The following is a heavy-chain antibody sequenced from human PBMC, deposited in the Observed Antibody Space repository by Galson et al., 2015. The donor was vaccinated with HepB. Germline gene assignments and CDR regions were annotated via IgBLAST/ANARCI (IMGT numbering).Heavy chain of an antibody. Sequence: SVKVSCKVSGYTLTELSMHWVRQAPGKGLEWMGGFDPEDGETIYAQKFQGRVTMTEDTSTDAAYMELSSLRSEDTAVYYCATGHLAARHYYFDYWGQGTLVTVSS. V-gene: IGHV1-24*01. D-gene: IGHD6-13*01. CDR3: ATGHLAARHYYFDY. J-gene: IGHJ4*02. CDR2: FDPEDGET. CDR1: GYTLTELS.